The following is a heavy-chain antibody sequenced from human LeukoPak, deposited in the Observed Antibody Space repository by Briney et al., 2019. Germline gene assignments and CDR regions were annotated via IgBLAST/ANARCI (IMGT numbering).Heavy chain of an antibody. CDR1: GVTLSNYA. CDR3: AKDVITTVTTGPGY. D-gene: IGHD4-17*01. J-gene: IGHJ4*02. Sequence: PGGSLRLSCVASGVTLSNYAMSWARQAPGKGLEWVSGISSSGSGGSTYYADSVKGRFTISRDNSKNTLYLQMNSLRAEDTAVYYCAKDVITTVTTGPGYWGQGTLVTVSS. V-gene: IGHV3-23*01. CDR2: ISSSGSGGST.